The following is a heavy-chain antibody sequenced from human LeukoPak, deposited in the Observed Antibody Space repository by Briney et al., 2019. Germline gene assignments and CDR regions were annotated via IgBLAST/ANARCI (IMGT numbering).Heavy chain of an antibody. CDR2: ISWNSGSI. D-gene: IGHD3-22*01. CDR1: GFTFDDYA. Sequence: GGSLRLSCAASGFTFDDYAMHWVRQAPGKGLKWVSGISWNSGSIGYADSVKGRFTISRDNAKNSLYLQMNSLRAEDMALYYCARNYYDSSGYYANYFDYWGQGTLVTVSS. J-gene: IGHJ4*02. V-gene: IGHV3-9*03. CDR3: ARNYYDSSGYYANYFDY.